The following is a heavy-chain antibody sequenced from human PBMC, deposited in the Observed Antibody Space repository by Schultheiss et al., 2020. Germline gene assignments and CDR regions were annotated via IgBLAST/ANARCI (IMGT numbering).Heavy chain of an antibody. CDR1: GYTFTNYG. V-gene: IGHV1-18*01. J-gene: IGHJ4*02. Sequence: ASVKVSCKASGYTFTNYGISWVRQAPGQGLESMGWISAYNGDTNYAQKLQGRVTMTTDTSTSTAYMELRSLRSDDTAVYYCARLVGATSKFDYWGQGTLVTVSS. CDR3: ARLVGATSKFDY. D-gene: IGHD1-26*01. CDR2: ISAYNGDT.